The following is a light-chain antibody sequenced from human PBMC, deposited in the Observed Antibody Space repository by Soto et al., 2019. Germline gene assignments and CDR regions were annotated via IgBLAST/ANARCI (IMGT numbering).Light chain of an antibody. CDR1: QSLVHNDGNTY. J-gene: IGKJ1*01. CDR3: MQATQSSWT. V-gene: IGKV2-24*01. Sequence: DIVMTQTPLSSPVTLGQAASISCRSSQSLVHNDGNTYLSWFQQRPGQPPRLLIYKVSDRFSGVPDRFSGSGAGTDFTLTVSRVYAEDVRVYYCMQATQSSWTFGQGTKVEI. CDR2: KVS.